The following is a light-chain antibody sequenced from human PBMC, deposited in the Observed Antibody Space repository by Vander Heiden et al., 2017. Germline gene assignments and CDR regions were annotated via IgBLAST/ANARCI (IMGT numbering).Light chain of an antibody. CDR2: AAS. V-gene: IGKV1-39*01. Sequence: DIQMTQSPSSLSASVAYRSTITGRASQSISSYLNWYQQKPGKAPKLLIEAASSLQSGVPSRYSGSGSGTDFTLTISSLQPEDFATYYCKQSYSTPPYTFGQGTKLEIK. CDR1: QSISSY. J-gene: IGKJ2*01. CDR3: KQSYSTPPYT.